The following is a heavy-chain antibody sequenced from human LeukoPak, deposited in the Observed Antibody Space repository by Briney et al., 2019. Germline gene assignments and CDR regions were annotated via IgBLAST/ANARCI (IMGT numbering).Heavy chain of an antibody. CDR1: VFTFSSHA. Sequence: PGGSLRLSCAASVFTFSSHAMSWVRQAPGKGLEWVSVISGSGRSTYYADSVKGRFTISRDNSKDTLYLQMNSLRAEDTAQYYWAQDYSGYNLSAGYWGQGTLVTVSS. CDR3: AQDYSGYNLSAGY. J-gene: IGHJ4*02. V-gene: IGHV3-23*01. CDR2: ISGSGRST. D-gene: IGHD5-12*01.